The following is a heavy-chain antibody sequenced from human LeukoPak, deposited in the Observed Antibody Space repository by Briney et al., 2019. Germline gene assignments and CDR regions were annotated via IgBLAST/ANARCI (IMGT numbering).Heavy chain of an antibody. Sequence: PSETLSLTCTVSGGSISSYYWSWIRQPPGKRLEWIGYGHYSGSTNCNPSFKTRVTISVDTPKNQFSLKLTSVTAADTAVYYCARAYYDFWRLDYWGQGTLVTVSS. CDR2: GHYSGST. D-gene: IGHD3-3*01. J-gene: IGHJ4*02. V-gene: IGHV4-59*01. CDR3: ARAYYDFWRLDY. CDR1: GGSISSYY.